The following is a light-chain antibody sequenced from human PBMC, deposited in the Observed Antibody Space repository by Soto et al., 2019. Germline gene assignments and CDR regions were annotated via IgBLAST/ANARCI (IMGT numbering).Light chain of an antibody. CDR3: QQRTTWPT. V-gene: IGKV3-11*01. CDR2: DVS. CDR1: QSVTSS. Sequence: EIVLTQSPATLSLSPGDRATLSCRASQSVTSSLAWFQQKPGQAPRLLIYDVSRRATAIPARFSGSGSGTDFTLTISSLEPEDFAVYYCQQRTTWPTFGGGTKLEIK. J-gene: IGKJ4*01.